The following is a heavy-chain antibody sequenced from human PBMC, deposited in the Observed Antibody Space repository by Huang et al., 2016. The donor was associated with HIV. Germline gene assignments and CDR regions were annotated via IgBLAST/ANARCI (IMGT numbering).Heavy chain of an antibody. CDR3: ASQHIGAAATWF. D-gene: IGHD6-13*01. V-gene: IGHV4-39*01. CDR2: VYHSGST. CDR1: GDFISSTNYY. J-gene: IGHJ4*02. Sequence: QLQLQESGPGQVKPSETLSLTCTVSGDFISSTNYYWGWIRQSPGKGVEWVGSVYHSGSTNYNPFLKSRVTLSVDTSRNQFSLRLNSVTAADTAVYYCASQHIGAAATWFWGRGTQVAVSS.